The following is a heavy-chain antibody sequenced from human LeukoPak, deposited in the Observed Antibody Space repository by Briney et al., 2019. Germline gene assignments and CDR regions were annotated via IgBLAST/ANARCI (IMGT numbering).Heavy chain of an antibody. J-gene: IGHJ6*02. CDR1: GFIFGPNW. CDR2: IKEDGSES. V-gene: IGHV3-7*01. D-gene: IGHD3-10*01. Sequence: GGSWGLSGAAPGFIFGPNWMSGAGKVPGRGWDGGPKIKEDGSESHYVDSVKGRFTISRDNAKNSLYLQMNYLRAEDTAVYFCAKAGLLWFGESWMDVWGQGTTVTVSS. CDR3: AKAGLLWFGESWMDV.